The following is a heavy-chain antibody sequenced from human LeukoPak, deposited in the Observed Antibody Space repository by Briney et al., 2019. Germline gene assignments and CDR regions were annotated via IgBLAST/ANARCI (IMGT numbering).Heavy chain of an antibody. D-gene: IGHD6-13*01. CDR3: ARARSGWFDFDY. J-gene: IGHJ4*02. Sequence: PGGSLRLSCAASGFTFSSCSMNWVRQAPGKGLEWVSSISSSSSYIYYADSVKGRFTISRDNAKNSLYLQMNSLRAEDTAVYYCARARSGWFDFDYWGQGTLVTVSS. CDR1: GFTFSSCS. CDR2: ISSSSSYI. V-gene: IGHV3-21*01.